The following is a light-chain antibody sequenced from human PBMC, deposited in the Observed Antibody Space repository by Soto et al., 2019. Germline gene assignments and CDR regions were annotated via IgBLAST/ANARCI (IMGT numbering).Light chain of an antibody. CDR2: AAS. J-gene: IGKJ4*01. Sequence: IQMTQSPSFLSASEGDRVTITSRAIQGISNSLAWYKQIPGKVPKLLIYAASTLHSGVPSRFSGSGSGTDVTLTISSLQPEDVATYYCQKHNSVPLTFGGGTKVEIK. CDR3: QKHNSVPLT. V-gene: IGKV1-27*01. CDR1: QGISNS.